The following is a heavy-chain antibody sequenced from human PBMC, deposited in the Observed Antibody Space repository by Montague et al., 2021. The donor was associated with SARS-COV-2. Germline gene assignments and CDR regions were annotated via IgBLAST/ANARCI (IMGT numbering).Heavy chain of an antibody. CDR2: ITWDSGTI. CDR3: AKDFDYYDSSGYFDY. J-gene: IGHJ4*02. D-gene: IGHD3-22*01. CDR1: GFTFGDYA. V-gene: IGHV3-9*01. Sequence: SRRLPCSASGFTFGDYAMHWVRQAPGKGPEWVSGITWDSGTIDYADSVKGRFTISRDSAKNSLYLQMNSLRVEDTALYYCAKDFDYYDSSGYFDYWGQGTLVTVSS.